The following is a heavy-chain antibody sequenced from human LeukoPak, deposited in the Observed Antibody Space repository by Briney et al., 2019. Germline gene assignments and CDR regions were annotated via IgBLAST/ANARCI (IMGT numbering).Heavy chain of an antibody. V-gene: IGHV1-69*06. J-gene: IGHJ4*02. CDR2: IIPIFGTA. Sequence: SVKVSCKASGGTFSSYAISWVRQAPGQGLEWMGGIIPIFGTANYAQKFQGRVTITADKSTSTAYMELSSLRSDDTAVYYCARGPHWDPHFDYWGQGTLVTVSS. CDR1: GGTFSSYA. D-gene: IGHD7-27*01. CDR3: ARGPHWDPHFDY.